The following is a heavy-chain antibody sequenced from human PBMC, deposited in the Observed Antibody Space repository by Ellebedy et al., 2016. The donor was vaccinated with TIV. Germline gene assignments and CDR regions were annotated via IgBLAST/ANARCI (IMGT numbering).Heavy chain of an antibody. J-gene: IGHJ3*02. CDR2: ITSSSNT. CDR3: ARDSDFSSSWYGNAFDI. V-gene: IGHV3-11*06. CDR1: GFKFSDYK. D-gene: IGHD6-13*01. Sequence: GESLKISCAASGFKFSDYKMSWIRQAPGKGLEWVSYITSSSNTNYADSVKGRFTITRDNAKNSLYLQMNSLRVEDTAVYYCARDSDFSSSWYGNAFDIWGQGTMVTVSS.